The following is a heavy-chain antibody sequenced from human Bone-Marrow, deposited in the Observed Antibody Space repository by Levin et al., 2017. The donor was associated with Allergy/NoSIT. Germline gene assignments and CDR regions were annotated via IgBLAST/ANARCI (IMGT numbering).Heavy chain of an antibody. Sequence: KISCKASGGTFSSYAISWVRQAPGQGLEWMGGIIPIFGTANYAQKFQGRVTITADESTSTAYMELSSLRSEDTAVYYCAAQNTIFGVVIIFYFDYWGQGTLVTVSS. J-gene: IGHJ4*02. V-gene: IGHV1-69*01. D-gene: IGHD3-3*01. CDR1: GGTFSSYA. CDR3: AAQNTIFGVVIIFYFDY. CDR2: IIPIFGTA.